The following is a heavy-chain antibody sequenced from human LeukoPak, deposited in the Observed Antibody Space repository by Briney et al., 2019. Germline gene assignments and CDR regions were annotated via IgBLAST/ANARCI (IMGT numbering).Heavy chain of an antibody. D-gene: IGHD5-24*01. CDR2: ISSSSSTI. J-gene: IGHJ4*02. CDR3: ARDGSMATIYSFYDY. V-gene: IGHV3-48*01. Sequence: TGGSLRLSCAASGFTFSSYSMNWVRQAPGKGLEWVSYISSSSSTIYYADSVKGRFTISRDNAKNSLYLQMNSLRAEDTAVYYCARDGSMATIYSFYDYWGQGTLVTVSS. CDR1: GFTFSSYS.